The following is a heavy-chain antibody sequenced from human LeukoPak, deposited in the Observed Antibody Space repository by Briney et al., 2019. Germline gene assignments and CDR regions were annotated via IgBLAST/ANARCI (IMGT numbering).Heavy chain of an antibody. CDR1: GFTFSNYW. D-gene: IGHD2-15*01. Sequence: PGGSLRLSCAASGFTFSNYWMSWVRQAPGKGLEWVAHINQDGSEKYYVDSVKGRFTISRDNAKNSLYLQMNSLRAADTAVYYWAREWGGDIVVAFAFDIWGQGTMVTVSS. J-gene: IGHJ3*02. CDR3: AREWGGDIVVAFAFDI. V-gene: IGHV3-7*05. CDR2: INQDGSEK.